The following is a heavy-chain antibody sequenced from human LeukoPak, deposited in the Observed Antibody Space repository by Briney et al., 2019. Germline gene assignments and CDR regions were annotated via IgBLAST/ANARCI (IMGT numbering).Heavy chain of an antibody. CDR2: IWYDGSNK. J-gene: IGHJ5*02. CDR1: GFTFSSYG. CDR3: AREIYGSGSYYLYNWFDP. D-gene: IGHD3-10*01. V-gene: IGHV3-33*01. Sequence: TGGSLRLSCAASGFTFSSYGMHWVRQAPGKGLEWVAVIWYDGSNKYYADSVKGRFTIPRDNSKNTLYLQMNSLRAEDTAVYYCAREIYGSGSYYLYNWFDPWGQGTLVTVSS.